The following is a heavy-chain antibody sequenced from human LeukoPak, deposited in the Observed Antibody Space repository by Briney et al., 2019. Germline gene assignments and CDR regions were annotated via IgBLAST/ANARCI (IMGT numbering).Heavy chain of an antibody. Sequence: PGGSLRLSCTASGFTFSNYGMHWVRQAPGKGLEWVAVISYDGSNKYYADSVKGRFTISRDNSKNTLYLQVNSLRGEDTAVYYCARGTTVTWKPCDYWGQGTLVTVSS. CDR1: GFTFSNYG. V-gene: IGHV3-30*03. CDR3: ARGTTVTWKPCDY. J-gene: IGHJ4*02. D-gene: IGHD4-11*01. CDR2: ISYDGSNK.